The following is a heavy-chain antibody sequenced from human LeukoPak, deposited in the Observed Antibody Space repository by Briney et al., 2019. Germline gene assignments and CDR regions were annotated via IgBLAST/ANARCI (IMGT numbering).Heavy chain of an antibody. D-gene: IGHD4-17*01. CDR2: INHSGST. V-gene: IGHV4-34*01. CDR3: ARGEYGGYLPDAFDI. CDR1: GGSFSGYY. J-gene: IGHJ3*02. Sequence: SETLSLTCAVYGGSFSGYYWSWIRQPPGKGLEWIGEINHSGSTNYNPSLKSRVTISVDTSKNQFSLKLSSVTAADTAVYYCARGEYGGYLPDAFDIWGQGTMVTVSS.